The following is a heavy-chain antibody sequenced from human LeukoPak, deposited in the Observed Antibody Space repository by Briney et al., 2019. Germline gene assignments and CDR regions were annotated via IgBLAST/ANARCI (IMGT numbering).Heavy chain of an antibody. CDR2: IYYSGST. J-gene: IGHJ4*02. D-gene: IGHD1-26*01. CDR3: ARMGGTGELLHFDY. CDR1: GGSISSGGYY. Sequence: PSETLSLTCTVSGGSISSGGYYWSWIRQHPGKGLEWIGYIYYSGSTYYNPSLKSRVTISVDTSKNQFSLKLSSVTAADTAVYYCARMGGTGELLHFDYWGQGTLVTVCS. V-gene: IGHV4-31*03.